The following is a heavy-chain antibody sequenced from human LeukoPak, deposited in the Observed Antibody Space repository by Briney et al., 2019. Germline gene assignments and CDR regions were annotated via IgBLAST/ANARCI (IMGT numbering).Heavy chain of an antibody. CDR1: GGSFSGYY. V-gene: IGHV4-34*01. CDR2: INHSGST. Sequence: PSETLSLTCAVYGGSFSGYYWSWIRQPPGKGLEWIGEINHSGSTNYNPSLKSRVTISVDTSKNQFSLKLSSVTAADTAVYYCARGSLYGRPRTFDIWGQGTMVTVSS. CDR3: ARGSLYGRPRTFDI. J-gene: IGHJ3*02. D-gene: IGHD4-17*01.